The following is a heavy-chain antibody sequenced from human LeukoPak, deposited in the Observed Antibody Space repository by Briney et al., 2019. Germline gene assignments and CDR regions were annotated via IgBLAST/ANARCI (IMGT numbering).Heavy chain of an antibody. Sequence: GGSLRLSCAASGFTFSSYSMTWVRQAPGKGLEWVSAISGSGGSTYYADSVKGRFTISRDNSKDTLYLQMNSLRAEDTAVYYCAIPFDYGDHRNLWYYGMDVWGQGTTVTVSS. CDR1: GFTFSSYS. CDR3: AIPFDYGDHRNLWYYGMDV. J-gene: IGHJ6*02. D-gene: IGHD4-17*01. CDR2: ISGSGGST. V-gene: IGHV3-23*01.